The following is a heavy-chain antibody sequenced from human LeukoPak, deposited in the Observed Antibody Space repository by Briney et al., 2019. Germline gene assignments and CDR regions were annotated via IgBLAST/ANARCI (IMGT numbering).Heavy chain of an antibody. D-gene: IGHD3-22*01. V-gene: IGHV3-74*01. CDR3: ARVLSGSWDWFDP. J-gene: IGHJ5*02. CDR1: GFTFSNYW. Sequence: PGGSLRLSCAASGFTFSNYWMHWVRQAPGKGLVWVSRINTDGSRITYADSVKGRFTISRDNAMNTVYLQMNSLRAKDTAVYYCARVLSGSWDWFDPWGQGTLVTVSS. CDR2: INTDGSRI.